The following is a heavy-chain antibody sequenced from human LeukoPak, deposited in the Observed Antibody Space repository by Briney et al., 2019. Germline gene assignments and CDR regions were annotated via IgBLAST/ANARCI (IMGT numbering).Heavy chain of an antibody. CDR2: INPNSGGT. CDR3: ARDLLNIVVVPAAIPDAFDI. CDR1: GYTFTGYY. V-gene: IGHV1-2*02. Sequence: ASVKVSCKASGYTFTGYYMHWVRQAPGQGLEWMGWINPNSGGTNYAQKFRGRVTMTRDTSISTAYMEPSRLRSDDTAVYYCARDLLNIVVVPAAIPDAFDIWGQGTMVTVSS. D-gene: IGHD2-2*02. J-gene: IGHJ3*02.